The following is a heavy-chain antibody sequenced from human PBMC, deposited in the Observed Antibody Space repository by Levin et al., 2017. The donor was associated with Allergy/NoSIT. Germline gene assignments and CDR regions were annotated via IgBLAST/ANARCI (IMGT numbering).Heavy chain of an antibody. CDR1: GYSFTSYW. CDR3: ARLPRPAYSSSIAYFDY. V-gene: IGHV5-51*01. Sequence: GESLKISCKGSGYSFTSYWIGWVRQMPGKGLEWMGIIYPGDSDTRHSPSFQGQVTISAEKSTRTDYLQWRSLKASDNAMYYCARLPRPAYSSSIAYFDYWGQGTLVTVSS. D-gene: IGHD6-13*01. CDR2: IYPGDSDT. J-gene: IGHJ4*02.